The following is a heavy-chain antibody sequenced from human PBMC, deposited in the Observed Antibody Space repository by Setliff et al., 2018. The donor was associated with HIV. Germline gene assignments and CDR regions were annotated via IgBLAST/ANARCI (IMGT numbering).Heavy chain of an antibody. D-gene: IGHD3-10*01. V-gene: IGHV3-48*01. Sequence: GGSLRLSCAASGFSFSTSWMNWVRQAPGGGLEWLSYIGTSGHTIYYADSVKGRFTISRDNARDSVSLQMNSLRGDDTAVYYCARDDPFGESDAFDLWGQGTMVTVSS. J-gene: IGHJ3*01. CDR3: ARDDPFGESDAFDL. CDR2: IGTSGHTI. CDR1: GFSFSTSW.